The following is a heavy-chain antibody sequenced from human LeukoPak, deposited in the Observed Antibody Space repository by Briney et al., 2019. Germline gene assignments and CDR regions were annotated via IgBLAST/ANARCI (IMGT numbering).Heavy chain of an antibody. CDR2: ISSSSSTI. Sequence: PGGSLRLSCAASGFTFSSYSMNWVRQAPGKGLEWVSYISSSSSTIYYADSAKGRFTISRDNAKNSLYLQMKILRPQATAVVYCARDKWTGYRSSSGFDYWGQGTLVSVSS. D-gene: IGHD6-6*01. J-gene: IGHJ4*02. V-gene: IGHV3-48*01. CDR1: GFTFSSYS. CDR3: ARDKWTGYRSSSGFDY.